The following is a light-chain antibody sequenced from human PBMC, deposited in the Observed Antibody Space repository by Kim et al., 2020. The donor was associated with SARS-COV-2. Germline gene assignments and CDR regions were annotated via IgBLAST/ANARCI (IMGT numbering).Light chain of an antibody. V-gene: IGKV3-20*01. CDR2: GAF. Sequence: SPGDIATLSCRASRSLTSNYLAWYQQKPGPAPRLLIYGAFAMASGIPDRFSGSVSGTDFTLTINRLEPEDFAVYYCQQYGSSLMYTFGQGTKLAI. J-gene: IGKJ2*01. CDR1: RSLTSNY. CDR3: QQYGSSLMYT.